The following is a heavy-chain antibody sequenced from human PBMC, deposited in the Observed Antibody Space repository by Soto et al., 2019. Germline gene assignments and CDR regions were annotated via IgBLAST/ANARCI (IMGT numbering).Heavy chain of an antibody. D-gene: IGHD3-3*01. CDR1: GFTFSSYW. J-gene: IGHJ6*03. V-gene: IGHV3-7*01. CDR3: ARDSHPRITIFGVVIHPGPYYMDV. CDR2: IKQDGSEK. Sequence: EVQLVESGGGLVQPGGSLRLSCAASGFTFSSYWMSWVRQAPGKGLEWVANIKQDGSEKYYVDSVKGRFTISRDNAKNSLYLQMNSLRAEDTAVYYCARDSHPRITIFGVVIHPGPYYMDVRGKGTTVTVSS.